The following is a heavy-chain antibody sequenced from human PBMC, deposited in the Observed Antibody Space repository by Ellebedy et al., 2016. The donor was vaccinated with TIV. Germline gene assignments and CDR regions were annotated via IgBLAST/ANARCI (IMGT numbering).Heavy chain of an antibody. J-gene: IGHJ4*02. V-gene: IGHV1-69*13. CDR2: TIAVLSTA. CDR3: ARDEGSGSFFDD. Sequence: SVKVSXXASGGSFRNNGISWVRQAPGQGLEWMGGTIAVLSTAIYAQRFQGRLTITADEASGTAYMELINLRSDDTAVYYCARDEGSGSFFDDWGPGTLVTVSS. D-gene: IGHD3-10*01. CDR1: GGSFRNNG.